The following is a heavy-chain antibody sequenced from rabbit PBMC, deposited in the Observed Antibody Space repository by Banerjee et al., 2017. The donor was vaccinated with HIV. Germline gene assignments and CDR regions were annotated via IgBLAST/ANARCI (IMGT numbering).Heavy chain of an antibody. CDR3: ARAADGGWGYFSYGMDL. J-gene: IGHJ6*01. D-gene: IGHD4-1*01. Sequence: QSLEESGGGLVQPEGSLTLTCTASGFSFSSGYDMCWVRQAPGKGLEWIGCIYTGSGSTYYASWAKGRFTISKTSSTTVTLQMTSLTAADTATYFCARAADGGWGYFSYGMDLWGQGTLVTVS. V-gene: IGHV1S40*01. CDR2: IYTGSGST. CDR1: GFSFSSGYD.